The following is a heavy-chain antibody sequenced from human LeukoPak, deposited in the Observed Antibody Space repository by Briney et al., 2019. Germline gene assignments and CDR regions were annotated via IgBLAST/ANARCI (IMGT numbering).Heavy chain of an antibody. CDR1: GDSVSSNSAA. CDR2: TYYRSKWYN. J-gene: IGHJ6*02. V-gene: IGHV6-1*01. CDR3: ARDLFPITGTTNYYYYGMDV. D-gene: IGHD1-7*01. Sequence: SQTLSLTCAISGDSVSSNSAAWNWIRKSPSRGLEWLGRTYYRSKWYNDYAVSVKSRITINPDTSKNQFSLQLNSVTPEDTAVYYCARDLFPITGTTNYYYYGMDVWGQGTTVTVSS.